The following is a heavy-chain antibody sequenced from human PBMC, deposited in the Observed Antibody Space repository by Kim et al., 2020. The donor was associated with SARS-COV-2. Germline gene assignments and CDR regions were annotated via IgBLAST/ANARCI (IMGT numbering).Heavy chain of an antibody. Sequence: ASVKVSCKASGYTFSNYFIHWVRQAPGQGLEWMGIINPSGGSTSYAQKFQGRGTMTRDMSTSTVYLELSSLRSEDTAVYFCARDTTQDSLTGYPDPFDFW. CDR1: GYTFSNYF. D-gene: IGHD3-9*01. J-gene: IGHJ3*01. CDR3: ARDTTQDSLTGYPDPFDF. V-gene: IGHV1-46*01. CDR2: INPSGGST.